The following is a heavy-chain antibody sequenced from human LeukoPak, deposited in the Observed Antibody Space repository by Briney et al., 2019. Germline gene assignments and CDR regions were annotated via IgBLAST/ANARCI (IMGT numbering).Heavy chain of an antibody. V-gene: IGHV4-59*01. CDR1: GGSFSGYY. J-gene: IGHJ4*02. CDR2: IYYSGTT. CDR3: ARGVYIAAAQYAY. Sequence: SETLSLTCAVYGGSFSGYYWSWIRQPPGKGLEWIGYIYYSGTTNYNPSLKSRVTISVDTSKNQFSLKLSSVTAADTAVYYCARGVYIAAAQYAYWGQGTLVTVSS. D-gene: IGHD6-13*01.